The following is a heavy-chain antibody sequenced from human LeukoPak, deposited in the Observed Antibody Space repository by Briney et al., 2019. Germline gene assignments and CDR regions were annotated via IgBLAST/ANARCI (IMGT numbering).Heavy chain of an antibody. J-gene: IGHJ4*02. V-gene: IGHV4-59*08. D-gene: IGHD6-19*01. CDR2: IHYSGST. Sequence: SDTLSLTCTVSGGSISSYYWNWMRQPPGKGLEWIGYIHYSGSTKYNPSLKSRVTISVDTSKNQFSLKLSSVTAADTAVYYCARWYSSGWAFDYWGQGTLVPVSS. CDR3: ARWYSSGWAFDY. CDR1: GGSISSYY.